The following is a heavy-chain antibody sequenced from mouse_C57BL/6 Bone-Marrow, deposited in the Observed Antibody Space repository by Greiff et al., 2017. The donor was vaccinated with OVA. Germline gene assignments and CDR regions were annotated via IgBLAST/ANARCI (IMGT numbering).Heavy chain of an antibody. V-gene: IGHV1-80*01. CDR1: GYAFSSYW. J-gene: IGHJ3*01. D-gene: IGHD3-2*02. Sequence: QVQLQQSGAELVKPGASVKISCKASGYAFSSYWMNWVKQRPGKGLEWIGQIYPGDGDTNYNGKFKGKATLAADKSSSTAYMQLSRLTSEDSAVYVCARTAQATAWFAYWGQGTLVTVSA. CDR2: IYPGDGDT. CDR3: ARTAQATAWFAY.